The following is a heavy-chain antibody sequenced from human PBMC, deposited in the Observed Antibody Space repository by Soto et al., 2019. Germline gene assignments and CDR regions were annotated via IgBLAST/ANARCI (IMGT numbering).Heavy chain of an antibody. V-gene: IGHV4-39*01. J-gene: IGHJ6*02. D-gene: IGHD3-3*01. CDR1: GGSISSSSYY. CDR3: EYYDFWSGPSADV. Sequence: SETLSLTCTVSGGSISSSSYYWGWIRQPPGKGLEWIGSIYYSGSTYYSPSLKSRVTISVDTSKNQFSLKLSSVTAADTAVYYCEYYDFWSGPSADVWGQGTTVTVSS. CDR2: IYYSGST.